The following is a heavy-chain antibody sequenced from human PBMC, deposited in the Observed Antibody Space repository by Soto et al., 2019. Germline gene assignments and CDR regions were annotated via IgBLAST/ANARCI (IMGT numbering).Heavy chain of an antibody. CDR1: GFTFSSYA. CDR3: ARDTIAVAGTFFNN. D-gene: IGHD6-19*01. Sequence: GGSLRLSCAASGFTFSSYAMSWVRQAPGKGLEWVSAISGSGGSTYYADSVKGRFTVSRDNSKNTLYLQMNSLRAEDTAVYFCARDTIAVAGTFFNNWGQGTLVTVSS. V-gene: IGHV3-23*01. J-gene: IGHJ4*02. CDR2: ISGSGGST.